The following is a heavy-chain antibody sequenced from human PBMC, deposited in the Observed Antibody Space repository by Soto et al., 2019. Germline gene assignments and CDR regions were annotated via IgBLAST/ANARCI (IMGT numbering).Heavy chain of an antibody. CDR3: ARDGPVSSPTSGWFDP. J-gene: IGHJ5*02. D-gene: IGHD2-2*01. V-gene: IGHV3-7*05. CDR1: GFTFGSYW. Sequence: EEQVVESGGGLVQPGGSWRLPCGPSGFTFGSYWLAWVGKAPGKVLGGVANIKQDGNERHYMDSVKGRFTISRDNAKNSLDLVMNSLKIEDTAMYYCARDGPVSSPTSGWFDPWGQGTLVIVSS. CDR2: IKQDGNER.